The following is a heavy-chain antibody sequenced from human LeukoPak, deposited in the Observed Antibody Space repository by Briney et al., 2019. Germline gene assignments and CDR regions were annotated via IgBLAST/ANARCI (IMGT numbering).Heavy chain of an antibody. D-gene: IGHD6-6*01. Sequence: SESLSLTCAVSGYSISSINWWCCIRQPPGKGVGWVAYIYNSGSTYYNPSRTGRLTLQVHPPKNPSSRKLTSVTAVDPAVYYCARKDRGVRGMYNSSEKGWFDPWGQGTLVTVSS. CDR1: GYSISSINW. J-gene: IGHJ5*02. V-gene: IGHV4-28*01. CDR3: ARKDRGVRGMYNSSEKGWFDP. CDR2: IYNSGST.